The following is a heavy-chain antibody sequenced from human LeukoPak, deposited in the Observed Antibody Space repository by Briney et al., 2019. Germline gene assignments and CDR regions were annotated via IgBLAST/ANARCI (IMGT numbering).Heavy chain of an antibody. V-gene: IGHV4-39*07. J-gene: IGHJ5*02. CDR1: GGSISSSSYY. D-gene: IGHD5-24*01. Sequence: SETLSLTCTVSGGSISSSSYYWGWIRQPPGKGLDWIGSIYYSGSTYYNPSLKSRVTISVDTSKNQFSLKLSSVTAADTAVYYCAGEGWLQLGYNWFDPWGQGTLVTVSS. CDR2: IYYSGST. CDR3: AGEGWLQLGYNWFDP.